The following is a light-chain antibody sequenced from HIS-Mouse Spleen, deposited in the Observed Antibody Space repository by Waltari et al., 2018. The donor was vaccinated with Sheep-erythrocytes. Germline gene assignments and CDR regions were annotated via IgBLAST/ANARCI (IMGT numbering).Light chain of an antibody. CDR1: SSDVGGYNY. Sequence: QSALTQPRSVSGSPGKSVTISCTGTSSDVGGYNYVSCYQQHPGKAPKLMVYVVSKRPSGVPDRFSGSKSGNTASLTISGLQAEDEADYYCCSYAGSYNHVFATGTKVTVL. CDR3: CSYAGSYNHV. J-gene: IGLJ1*01. CDR2: VVS. V-gene: IGLV2-11*01.